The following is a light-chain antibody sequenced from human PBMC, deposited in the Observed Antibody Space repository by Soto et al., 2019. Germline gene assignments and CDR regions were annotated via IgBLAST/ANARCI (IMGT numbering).Light chain of an antibody. Sequence: DIQMTQSPSSLSASVGDRVTISCQASHDISIYLTWYQQKQGEAPKVLIYDASTLETGVQSRFSESGYGTYFTFTISSLQPEDIATYHCQQYENLPYTFGQGTKLEIK. J-gene: IGKJ2*01. CDR2: DAS. CDR3: QQYENLPYT. V-gene: IGKV1-33*01. CDR1: HDISIY.